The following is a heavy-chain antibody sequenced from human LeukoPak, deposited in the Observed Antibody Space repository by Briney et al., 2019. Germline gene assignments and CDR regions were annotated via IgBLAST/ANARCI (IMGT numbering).Heavy chain of an antibody. Sequence: PGGSLRLSCAASGFTFNNYAMTWVRQAPGKGLEWVSAISGSGGSTFYAESVKGRFTISRDNSKNTLYLQMNSLRAEDTAVYYCAKDVGDYSIDPYNCFDPWGQGTLVTVSS. J-gene: IGHJ5*02. V-gene: IGHV3-23*01. CDR3: AKDVGDYSIDPYNCFDP. CDR2: ISGSGGST. CDR1: GFTFNNYA. D-gene: IGHD4-17*01.